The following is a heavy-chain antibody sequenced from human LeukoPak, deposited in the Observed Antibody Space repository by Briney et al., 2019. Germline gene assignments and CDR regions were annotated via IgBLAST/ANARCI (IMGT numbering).Heavy chain of an antibody. Sequence: PSETLSLTCTVSGGSISSYYWSWIRQPPGKGLEWIGYIYYSGSTNYNPSLKSRVTISVDTSKNQFSLKLSSVTAADTAVYYCARGRLTTVTNIDYWGQGTLVTVSS. D-gene: IGHD4-17*01. CDR1: GGSISSYY. CDR2: IYYSGST. CDR3: ARGRLTTVTNIDY. V-gene: IGHV4-59*01. J-gene: IGHJ4*02.